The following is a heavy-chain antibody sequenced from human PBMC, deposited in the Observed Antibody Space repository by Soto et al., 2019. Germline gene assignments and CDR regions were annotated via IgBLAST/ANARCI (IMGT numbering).Heavy chain of an antibody. Sequence: SETLSLTCTVSGGSISSYYWSWIRQPPGKGLEWIGYIYYSGSTNYNPSLKSRVTISVDTSKNQFSLKLSSVTAADTAVYYCARAGPPQYFDYWGQGALVTVSS. J-gene: IGHJ4*02. CDR1: GGSISSYY. V-gene: IGHV4-59*01. CDR2: IYYSGST. CDR3: ARAGPPQYFDY.